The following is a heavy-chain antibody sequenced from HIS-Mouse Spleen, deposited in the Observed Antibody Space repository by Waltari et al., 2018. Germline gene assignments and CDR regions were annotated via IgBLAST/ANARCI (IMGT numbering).Heavy chain of an antibody. CDR2: IYYSGST. D-gene: IGHD2-21*02. Sequence: QLQLQESGPGLVKPSETLSLTCTVSGGSISSSSYYWGWIRQPPGKGLEWIGSIYYSGSTYYNPSLKSRVTIPVDTSKNQFSLKLSSVTAADTAVYYCARKRTASGWFDPWGQGTLVTVSS. CDR1: GGSISSSSYY. CDR3: ARKRTASGWFDP. V-gene: IGHV4-39*01. J-gene: IGHJ5*02.